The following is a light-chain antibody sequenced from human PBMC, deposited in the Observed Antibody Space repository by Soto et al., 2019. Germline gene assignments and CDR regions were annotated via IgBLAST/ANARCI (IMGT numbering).Light chain of an antibody. J-gene: IGKJ5*01. Sequence: DIQMTQSPSTLSGSVGDRVTITCRASQTISSWLAWYQQKPGKAPNVLIYDASTLESGVPSRFSGSGSGTDFTLTISSLQPEDFATYYCQQSYSTPITFGQGARLEIK. V-gene: IGKV1-5*01. CDR3: QQSYSTPIT. CDR2: DAS. CDR1: QTISSW.